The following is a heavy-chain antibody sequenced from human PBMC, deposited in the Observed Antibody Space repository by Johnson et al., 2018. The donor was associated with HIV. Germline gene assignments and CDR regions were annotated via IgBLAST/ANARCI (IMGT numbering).Heavy chain of an antibody. J-gene: IGHJ3*02. Sequence: VQLVESGGGVVRPGGSLRLSCAASGFSFDDYGMSWVRQAPGKGLEWVSGINWNGGSTGYADSVKGRFTVSRDNAKNSLYLQMNRLRAEDTALYYCAKVGAKVPDAFDILGQGTMVTFSS. D-gene: IGHD1-26*01. CDR3: AKVGAKVPDAFDI. V-gene: IGHV3-20*04. CDR2: INWNGGST. CDR1: GFSFDDYG.